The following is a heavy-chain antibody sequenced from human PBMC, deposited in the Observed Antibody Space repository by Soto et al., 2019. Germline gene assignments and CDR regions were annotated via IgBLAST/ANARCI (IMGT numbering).Heavy chain of an antibody. CDR3: ARGSRDFDWRPYYYYGMDV. CDR2: INHSGST. CDR1: GGSFSGYY. D-gene: IGHD3-9*01. J-gene: IGHJ6*02. V-gene: IGHV4-34*01. Sequence: PSETLSLTCAVYGGSFSGYYWSWIRQPPGKGLEWIGEINHSGSTNYNPSLKSRVTISVDTSKNQFSLKLSSVTAADTAVYYCARGSRDFDWRPYYYYGMDVWGQGTTVTVSS.